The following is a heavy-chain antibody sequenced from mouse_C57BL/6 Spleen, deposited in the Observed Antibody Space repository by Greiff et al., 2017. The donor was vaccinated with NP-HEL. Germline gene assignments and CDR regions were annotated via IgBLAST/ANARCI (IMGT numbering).Heavy chain of an antibody. D-gene: IGHD1-1*01. CDR1: GFTFSSYG. V-gene: IGHV5-6*01. CDR2: ISSGGSYT. J-gene: IGHJ4*01. CDR3: ARRYYKAMDY. Sequence: EVQVVESGGDLVKPGGSLKLSCAASGFTFSSYGMSWVRQTPDKRLEWVATISSGGSYTYYPDSVKGRFTISRDNAKNTLYLQMSSLKSEDTAMYYCARRYYKAMDYWGQGTSVTVSS.